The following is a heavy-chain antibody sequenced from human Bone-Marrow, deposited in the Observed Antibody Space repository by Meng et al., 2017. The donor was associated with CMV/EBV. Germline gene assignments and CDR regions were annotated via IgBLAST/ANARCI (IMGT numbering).Heavy chain of an antibody. D-gene: IGHD4-23*01. V-gene: IGHV1-2*02. CDR3: ARANGNSGTYGMAV. CDR2: INPNSGGT. CDR1: GYTFTGYY. Sequence: ASVKVSCKASGYTFTGYYMHWVRQAPGQGLEWMGWINPNSGGTNYAQKFQGRVTMTGDKSISSAYMELSRLTSHDTAMYYCARANGNSGTYGMAVWGQGTTVTVSS. J-gene: IGHJ6*02.